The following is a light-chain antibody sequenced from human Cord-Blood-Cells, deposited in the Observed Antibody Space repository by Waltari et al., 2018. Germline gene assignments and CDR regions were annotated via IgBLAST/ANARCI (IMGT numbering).Light chain of an antibody. V-gene: IGKV3-11*01. CDR1: QSVSSY. CDR2: AAS. J-gene: IGKJ4*02. CDR3: QQRSNWPPT. Sequence: EIALTQSPATLSLSPGERATLSCRASQSVSSYLAWYQQKPGQAPRLLIYAASNRATGIPARFSGSGSGTDFTLTISSLEPEDFAVYYCQQRSNWPPTFGGGTRVEIK.